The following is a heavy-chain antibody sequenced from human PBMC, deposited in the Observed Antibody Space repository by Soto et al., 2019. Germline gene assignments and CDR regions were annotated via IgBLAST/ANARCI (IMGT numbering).Heavy chain of an antibody. CDR3: ARDPNDSSPYYNHYYYGMDV. V-gene: IGHV1-3*01. J-gene: IGHJ6*02. D-gene: IGHD3-22*01. CDR1: GYTFTSYG. Sequence: ASVKVSGKASGYTFTSYGIHWVRQAPGQRLEWTGWINAGNGNTKYSEKFQGRVTITRDTSASKAYLELSSMRSEDTAVYYCARDPNDSSPYYNHYYYGMDVWCQGTTVTVS. CDR2: INAGNGNT.